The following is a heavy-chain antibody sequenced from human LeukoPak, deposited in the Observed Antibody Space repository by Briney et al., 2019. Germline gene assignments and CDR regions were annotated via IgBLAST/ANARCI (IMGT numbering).Heavy chain of an antibody. CDR3: ARGYGSGSYNIDY. CDR2: INPNSGGT. CDR1: GYTFTGYY. D-gene: IGHD3-10*01. Sequence: ASVKVSCKASGYTFTGYYMHWVRQTPGQGLEWMGRINPNSGGTNFAQKFQGRVTMTRDTSISTAYMELSSLRSDDTAVYYCARGYGSGSYNIDYWGQGTLVTVSS. V-gene: IGHV1-2*06. J-gene: IGHJ4*02.